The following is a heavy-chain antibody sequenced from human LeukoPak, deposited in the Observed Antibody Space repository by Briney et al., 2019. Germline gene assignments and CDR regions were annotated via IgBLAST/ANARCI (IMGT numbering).Heavy chain of an antibody. V-gene: IGHV3-48*01. D-gene: IGHD1-26*01. Sequence: GGSLRLSCAASGFTFSSYSMNWVRQAPGKGLEWVSYISSSSSTIYYAGSVKGRFTISRDNAKNSLYLQMNSLRAEDTAVYYCARDGLLEPAWGQGTLVTVSS. J-gene: IGHJ5*02. CDR3: ARDGLLEPA. CDR2: ISSSSSTI. CDR1: GFTFSSYS.